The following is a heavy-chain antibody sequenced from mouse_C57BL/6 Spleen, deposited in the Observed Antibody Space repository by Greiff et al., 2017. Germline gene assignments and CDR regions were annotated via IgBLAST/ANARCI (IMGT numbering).Heavy chain of an antibody. CDR2: IYPGSGST. V-gene: IGHV1-55*01. D-gene: IGHD1-1*01. J-gene: IGHJ1*03. CDR1: GYTFTSYW. CDR3: ARRGLLRSVLYFDV. Sequence: QVQLQQPGAELVKPGASVKMSCKASGYTFTSYWITWVKQRPGQGLEWIGDIYPGSGSTNYNEKFKSKATLTVDPSSSTAYMQLSSLTSEDSAVYYCARRGLLRSVLYFDVWGTGTTVTVSS.